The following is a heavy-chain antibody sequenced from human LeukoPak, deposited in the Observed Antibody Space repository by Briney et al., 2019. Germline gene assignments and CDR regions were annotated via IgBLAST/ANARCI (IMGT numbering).Heavy chain of an antibody. Sequence: PSETLSLTCAVYARSLSGYYWSWIRQPPGKGLEWIGEINHSGSTNYSPSLKSRVTISVDTSKNQFSLKLSSVTAADTAVYYCATTVTTMYGMDVWGQGTTVTVSS. CDR3: ATTVTTMYGMDV. CDR2: INHSGST. CDR1: ARSLSGYY. J-gene: IGHJ6*02. V-gene: IGHV4-34*01. D-gene: IGHD4-17*01.